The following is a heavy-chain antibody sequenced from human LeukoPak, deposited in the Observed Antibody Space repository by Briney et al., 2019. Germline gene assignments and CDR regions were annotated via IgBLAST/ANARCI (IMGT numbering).Heavy chain of an antibody. Sequence: PSETLSLTCTVSGGSINSYYWSWIRQPPGKGLEWIGYIFYSGSTNYNPSLQSRVTISVDTSRNQFSLNLSSVTAADTAVYYCARGPTRQYFDSWGRGTLVTVSP. CDR2: IFYSGST. J-gene: IGHJ4*02. CDR3: ARGPTRQYFDS. CDR1: GGSINSYY. V-gene: IGHV4-59*01. D-gene: IGHD6-6*01.